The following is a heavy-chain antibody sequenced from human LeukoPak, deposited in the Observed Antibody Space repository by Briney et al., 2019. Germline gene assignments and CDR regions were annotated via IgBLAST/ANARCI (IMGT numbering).Heavy chain of an antibody. J-gene: IGHJ4*02. CDR2: ISSSDSTI. CDR3: ARTIEMATISYFDY. V-gene: IGHV3-48*03. CDR1: GFTFSSYT. Sequence: GGSLRLSCAASGFTFSSYTINWVRQAPGKGLEWVSYISSSDSTIYYADSVKGRFTISRDNAKNSLYLQMNSLRAGDTAVYYCARTIEMATISYFDYWGQGTLVTVSS. D-gene: IGHD5-24*01.